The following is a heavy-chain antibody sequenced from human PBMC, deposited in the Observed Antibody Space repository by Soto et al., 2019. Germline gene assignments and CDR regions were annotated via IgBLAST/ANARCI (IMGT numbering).Heavy chain of an antibody. CDR2: IYWDDDK. J-gene: IGHJ4*02. CDR3: AHLASGPDGQGMVEPFDY. CDR1: GFSLSTSGVG. Sequence: SGPTLVNPTQTLTLTCTFSGFSLSTSGVGVGWIRQPPGEALEWLALIYWDDDKRYSPFLQSRLTITKDTSKNQVVLTMTNMDPVDTATYYCAHLASGPDGQGMVEPFDYWGQGTLVTVSS. V-gene: IGHV2-5*02. D-gene: IGHD2-8*01.